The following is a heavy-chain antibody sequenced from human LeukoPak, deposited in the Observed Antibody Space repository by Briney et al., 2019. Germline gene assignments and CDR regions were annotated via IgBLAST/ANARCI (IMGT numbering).Heavy chain of an antibody. J-gene: IGHJ4*02. CDR2: INPNSGDT. CDR1: GYTFTAQY. Sequence: AXVKVSCKASGYTFTAQYVHWVRQAPGQGLEWMGWINPNSGDTNYAQKFQGRVTMTRDTSISTAFMELSSLRSDDTAVYYCASKYCGGSNCNFPLFDYWGQGTLVTVSS. D-gene: IGHD2-21*01. V-gene: IGHV1-2*02. CDR3: ASKYCGGSNCNFPLFDY.